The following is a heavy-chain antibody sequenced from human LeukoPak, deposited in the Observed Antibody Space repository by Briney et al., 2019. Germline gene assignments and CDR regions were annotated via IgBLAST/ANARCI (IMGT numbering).Heavy chain of an antibody. CDR2: IYTSGST. CDR3: ARTVTTMLGYYGMDV. D-gene: IGHD4-11*01. CDR1: GGSISSGSYY. J-gene: IGHJ6*02. Sequence: SQTLSLTCTVSGGSISSGSYYWSWIRQPAGKGLEWIGRIYTSGSTNYNPSLKSRVTISVDTSKDQFSLKLSSVTAADTAVYYCARTVTTMLGYYGMDVWGQGTTVTVSS. V-gene: IGHV4-61*02.